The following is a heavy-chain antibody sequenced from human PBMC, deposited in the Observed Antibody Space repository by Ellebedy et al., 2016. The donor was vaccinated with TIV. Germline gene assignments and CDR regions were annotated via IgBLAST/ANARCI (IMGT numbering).Heavy chain of an antibody. J-gene: IGHJ4*02. CDR2: VNQSGRT. D-gene: IGHD6-19*01. V-gene: IGHV4-34*01. CDR1: GGSFSGYY. CDR3: AEGRSGWCYFDY. Sequence: GSLRLSCAVYGGSFSGYYWSWVRQPPGKGLEWIGEVNQSGRTNYHPSLKRRVTISVDTSKNQFSLRLSSVTAADTAVYYCAEGRSGWCYFDYWGQGTLVTVSS.